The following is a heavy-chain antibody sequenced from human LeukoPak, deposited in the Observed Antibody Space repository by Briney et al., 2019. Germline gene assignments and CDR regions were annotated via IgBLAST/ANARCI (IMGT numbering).Heavy chain of an antibody. CDR3: ARERLGYSSGWLIFDY. J-gene: IGHJ4*02. D-gene: IGHD6-19*01. CDR2: IYYSGST. CDR1: GGSISSYY. V-gene: IGHV4-59*01. Sequence: PSETLSLTCTVSGGSISSYYWSWIRQPPGKGLEWIGYIYYSGSTNYNPSLKSRVTMSVDTSKNQFSLKLSSVTAADTAVYYCARERLGYSSGWLIFDYWGQGTLVTVSS.